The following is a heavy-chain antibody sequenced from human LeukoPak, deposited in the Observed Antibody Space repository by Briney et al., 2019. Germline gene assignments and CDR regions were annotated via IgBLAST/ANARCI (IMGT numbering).Heavy chain of an antibody. Sequence: SQTLSLTCTVSGGSISSGGYYWSWIRQHPGKXXEWIGYIYYSGSTYYNPSLKSRVTISVDTSKNQFSLKLSSVTAADTAVYYCARGAHGGRDYWGQGTLVTVSS. D-gene: IGHD3-16*01. CDR2: IYYSGST. CDR3: ARGAHGGRDY. J-gene: IGHJ4*02. V-gene: IGHV4-31*03. CDR1: GGSISSGGYY.